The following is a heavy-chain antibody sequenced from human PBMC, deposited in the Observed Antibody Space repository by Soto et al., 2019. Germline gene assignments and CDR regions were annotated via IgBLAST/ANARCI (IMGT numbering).Heavy chain of an antibody. Sequence: EVQLVESGGGLVKPGGSLRLSCAASGFNFSSYALSWVRQAPGKGLEGVSVISSSSSYTYDSASVKGRFTISRDNDKNSLFLQMNSLRAEDTAVYYCAKDRGRGSPVSGGLDVWGQGTTVTVCS. CDR3: AKDRGRGSPVSGGLDV. CDR1: GFNFSSYA. V-gene: IGHV3-21*02. J-gene: IGHJ6*02. CDR2: ISSSSSYT. D-gene: IGHD3-10*01.